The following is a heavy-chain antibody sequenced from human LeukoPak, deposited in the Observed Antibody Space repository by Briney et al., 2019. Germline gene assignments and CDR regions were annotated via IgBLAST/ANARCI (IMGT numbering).Heavy chain of an antibody. D-gene: IGHD1-1*01. Sequence: SETLSLTCTVSGGSISTYFWSWLRQPPGKGLEWIGYIYYSGSTNYNPSIKSRVTISVDTSKNQFSLKLSAVTAADTAVYYCARGSGPTYGMYVWGHGTTVTVFS. CDR1: GGSISTYF. CDR3: ARGSGPTYGMYV. V-gene: IGHV4-59*01. J-gene: IGHJ6*02. CDR2: IYYSGST.